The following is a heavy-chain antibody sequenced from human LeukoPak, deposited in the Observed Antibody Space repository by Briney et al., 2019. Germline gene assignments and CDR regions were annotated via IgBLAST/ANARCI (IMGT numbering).Heavy chain of an antibody. Sequence: SETLSLTCTVSGGSISSYYWSWIRQPPGKGLEWIGEINHSGSTNYNPSLKSRVTISVDTSKKQFSLKLSSVTAADTAVYYCARPYCSAGNCYSNFDSWGQGTLVTVSS. CDR1: GGSISSYY. CDR3: ARPYCSAGNCYSNFDS. V-gene: IGHV4-34*01. J-gene: IGHJ4*02. D-gene: IGHD2-15*01. CDR2: INHSGST.